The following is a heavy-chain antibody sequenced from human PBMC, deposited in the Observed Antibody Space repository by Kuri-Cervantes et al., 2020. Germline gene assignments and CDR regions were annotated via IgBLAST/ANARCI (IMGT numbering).Heavy chain of an antibody. CDR2: IYYSGST. CDR1: GGSISSGGYY. CDR3: ARGYSSSWYKD. D-gene: IGHD6-13*01. Sequence: TLRLSCTVSGGSISSGGYYWSWIRQHPGKGLEWIGYIYYSGSTYYNPSLKSRVTISVDTSKNQFSLKLSSVTAADTAVYYCARGYSSSWYKDWGQGTLVTVSS. V-gene: IGHV4-31*02. J-gene: IGHJ4*02.